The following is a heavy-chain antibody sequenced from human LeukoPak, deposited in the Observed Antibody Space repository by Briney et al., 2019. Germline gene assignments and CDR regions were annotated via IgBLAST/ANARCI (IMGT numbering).Heavy chain of an antibody. V-gene: IGHV3-33*06. CDR2: IWYDGSNK. CDR1: GFTFSSYG. CDR3: AKDGGYGSGSYYEDY. Sequence: GGSLRLSCAASGFTFSSYGMHWVRQAPGKGLEWVAVIWYDGSNKYYADSVKGRFTISRDNSKNTLYLQMNSLRAEDTAVYYCAKDGGYGSGSYYEDYWGQGTLVTVSS. J-gene: IGHJ4*02. D-gene: IGHD3-10*01.